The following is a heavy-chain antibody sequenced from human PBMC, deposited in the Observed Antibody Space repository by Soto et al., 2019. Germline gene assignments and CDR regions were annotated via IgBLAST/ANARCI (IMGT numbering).Heavy chain of an antibody. V-gene: IGHV4-38-2*01. D-gene: IGHD4-17*01. CDR2: IYHSGST. J-gene: IGHJ4*02. CDR3: ARSHLYGDRDY. Sequence: SETLSLTCAVSGYSISSGYYWGWIRQPPGKGLEWIGSIYHSGSTYYNPSLKSRVTISVDTSKNQFSLKLSSVTAADTAVYYCARSHLYGDRDYWGQGTLVTVSS. CDR1: GYSISSGYY.